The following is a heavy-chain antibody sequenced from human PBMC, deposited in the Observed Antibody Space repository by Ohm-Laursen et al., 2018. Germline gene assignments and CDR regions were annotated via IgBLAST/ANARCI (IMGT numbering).Heavy chain of an antibody. CDR1: GLTFSSYW. J-gene: IGHJ6*02. V-gene: IGHV3-48*03. CDR3: ARHDSSDSPSHYYYYTMDV. Sequence: SLRLSCAASGLTFSSYWMMWVRQAPGKGLEWLSYITSGGGIIYSADSVKGRFTISRDNDEDTLYLQMNSLRAEDTAIYYCARHDSSDSPSHYYYYTMDVWGQGTTVTVSS. D-gene: IGHD3-22*01. CDR2: ITSGGGII.